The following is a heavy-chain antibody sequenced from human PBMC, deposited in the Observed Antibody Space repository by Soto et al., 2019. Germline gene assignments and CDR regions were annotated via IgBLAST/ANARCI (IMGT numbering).Heavy chain of an antibody. Sequence: SETLSLTCAVYGGSFSGYYWSWIRQPPGKGLEWIGEINHSGSTNYNPSLKSRVTISVDTSKNQFSLKLSSVTAADTAVYYCARGVLSGHIYYYYYMDVWGKGTTVTVSS. CDR3: ARGVLSGHIYYYYYMDV. CDR2: INHSGST. V-gene: IGHV4-34*01. J-gene: IGHJ6*03. CDR1: GGSFSGYY. D-gene: IGHD3-10*01.